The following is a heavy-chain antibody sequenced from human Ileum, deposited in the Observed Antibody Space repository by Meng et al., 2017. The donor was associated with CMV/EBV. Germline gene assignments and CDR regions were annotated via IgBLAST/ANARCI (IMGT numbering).Heavy chain of an antibody. D-gene: IGHD2-2*01. J-gene: IGHJ4*02. CDR2: INQDGAIE. V-gene: IGHV3-7*01. Sequence: GGSLRLSCAVSGFTFSDFWMTWLRQSPGRGLEWVANINQDGAIEQYLDSVKGRFTVSRDNAKNLLYLQMNILRAEDTAVYYCARPPARMLDYWGRGKLVTVSS. CDR3: ARPPARMLDY. CDR1: GFTFSDFW.